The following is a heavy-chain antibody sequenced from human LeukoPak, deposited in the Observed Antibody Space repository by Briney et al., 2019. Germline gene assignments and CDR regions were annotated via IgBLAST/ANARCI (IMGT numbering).Heavy chain of an antibody. CDR2: IYYSGST. CDR3: ARRSAYSYGQFDY. J-gene: IGHJ4*02. V-gene: IGHV4-59*08. D-gene: IGHD5-18*01. CDR1: GGSISSYY. Sequence: PSETLSLTCTVSGGSISSYYWSWIRQPPGKGLEWIGYIYYSGSTNYNPSLKSRVTISVDTSKNQFSLKLSSVSAADTAVYYRARRSAYSYGQFDYWGQGTLVTVSS.